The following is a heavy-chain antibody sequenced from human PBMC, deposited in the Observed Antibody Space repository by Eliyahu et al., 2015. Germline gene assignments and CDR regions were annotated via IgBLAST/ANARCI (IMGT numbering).Heavy chain of an antibody. Sequence: QVQLVESGGGVVQPGRSLRLSCAASGFTFSSLSFPWGPPAPRTGGEWVAVISYDGSNKYYADSVKGRFTISRDNSKNTLYLQMNSLRAEDTAVYYCAREEDYGDYKLDYWGQGTLVTVSS. J-gene: IGHJ4*02. CDR2: ISYDGSNK. CDR3: AREEDYGDYKLDY. V-gene: IGHV3-30*01. CDR1: GFTFSSLS. D-gene: IGHD4-17*01.